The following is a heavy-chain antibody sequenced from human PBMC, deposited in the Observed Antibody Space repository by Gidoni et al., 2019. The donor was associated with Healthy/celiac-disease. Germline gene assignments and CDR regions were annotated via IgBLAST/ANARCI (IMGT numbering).Heavy chain of an antibody. CDR2: MYYSGST. D-gene: IGHD2-21*02. V-gene: IGHV4-59*01. Sequence: QVQLQESGPGLVKPSETLSLTCTVPGGSISSYYWSWFRQPPGKGLEWIGYMYYSGSTDYNPSLKSRVTTSVDMSNNQFSLKLSSVTAADTAVYYCARAGRAYCGGACYPHYYYYYMDVWGKGTTVTVSS. CDR1: GGSISSYY. J-gene: IGHJ6*03. CDR3: ARAGRAYCGGACYPHYYYYYMDV.